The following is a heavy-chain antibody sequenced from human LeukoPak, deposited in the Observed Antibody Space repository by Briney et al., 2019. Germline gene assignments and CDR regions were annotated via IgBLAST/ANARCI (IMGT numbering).Heavy chain of an antibody. V-gene: IGHV3-23*01. Sequence: PGGSLRLSCAASGFTFSSYAMSWVRQAPGKGLEWVSAISGSGGSTYYADSVKGRFTISSDNSKNTLYLQMNSLRAEDTAVYYCAKNRLLLDYFDYWGQGTLVTISS. J-gene: IGHJ4*02. D-gene: IGHD2-2*01. CDR1: GFTFSSYA. CDR3: AKNRLLLDYFDY. CDR2: ISGSGGST.